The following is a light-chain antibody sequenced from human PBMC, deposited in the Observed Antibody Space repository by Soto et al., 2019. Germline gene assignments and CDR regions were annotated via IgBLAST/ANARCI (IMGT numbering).Light chain of an antibody. V-gene: IGLV2-14*03. Sequence: QSALTQPASVSGSPGQSITISCTGTSSDVGGYNYVSWYQQHPGKAPKVMICDVSNRPSGVSNRFSGSKSGNTASLTISGLQAEDEAEYYCSSYTSSSTLYVFGTGTKPTVL. CDR1: SSDVGGYNY. CDR3: SSYTSSSTLYV. J-gene: IGLJ1*01. CDR2: DVS.